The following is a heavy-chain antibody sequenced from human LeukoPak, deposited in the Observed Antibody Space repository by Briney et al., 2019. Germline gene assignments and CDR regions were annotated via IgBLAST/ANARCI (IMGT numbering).Heavy chain of an antibody. Sequence: WEALKISCKGSGYSFTSYWLGWVPQMPGKGMELMWIIYSGYSDTRYSPSFPGQVTISADQYIRTAYLQWSSLKASDTAMYYCARHLQEGGYWFDPWGQGTLVTVSS. CDR1: GYSFTSYW. CDR2: IYSGYSDT. V-gene: IGHV5-51*01. CDR3: ARHLQEGGYWFDP. J-gene: IGHJ5*02. D-gene: IGHD3-16*01.